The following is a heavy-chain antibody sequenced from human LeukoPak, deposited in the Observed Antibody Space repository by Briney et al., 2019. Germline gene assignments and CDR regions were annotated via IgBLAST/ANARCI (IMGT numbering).Heavy chain of an antibody. J-gene: IGHJ4*02. V-gene: IGHV3-7*01. CDR1: GFTFGSCW. CDR3: ARRYFDS. CDR2: INQDGSQK. Sequence: GGSLRLSCAASGFTFGSCWMNWVRQTPGKGLEWVANINQDGSQKFYVASVKGRFTISRDNTKNSLYLQMNSLRAEDTAVYYCARRYFDSWGQGTLVTVSS.